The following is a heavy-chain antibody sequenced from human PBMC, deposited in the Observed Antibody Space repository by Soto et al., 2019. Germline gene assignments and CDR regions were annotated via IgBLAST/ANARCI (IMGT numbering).Heavy chain of an antibody. Sequence: QIQLVQSGGEVKKPGASVKVSCKTSGYIFSEYGMSWVRQAPGQGLEWMGRISAYKGNTKYAQKMEDRVTLTTDTSTGTGYMELRSPRSDDTAIYYCARASPYSRSGLPSYADLWGQGTLVSVSS. CDR1: GYIFSEYG. CDR3: ARASPYSRSGLPSYADL. D-gene: IGHD6-19*01. CDR2: ISAYKGNT. V-gene: IGHV1-18*01. J-gene: IGHJ4*02.